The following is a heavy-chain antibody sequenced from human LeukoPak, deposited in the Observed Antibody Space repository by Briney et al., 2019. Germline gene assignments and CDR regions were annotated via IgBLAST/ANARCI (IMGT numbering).Heavy chain of an antibody. J-gene: IGHJ4*02. D-gene: IGHD3-10*01. CDR3: ARDHGYYYGSGSSGG. CDR2: INHSGST. Sequence: PETLSLTCAVYGGSFSGYYWSWIRQPPGKGLEWIGEINHSGSTNYNPSLKSRVTISVDTSKNQFSLKLSSVTAADTAVYYCARDHGYYYGSGSSGGWGQGTLVTVSS. CDR1: GGSFSGYY. V-gene: IGHV4-34*01.